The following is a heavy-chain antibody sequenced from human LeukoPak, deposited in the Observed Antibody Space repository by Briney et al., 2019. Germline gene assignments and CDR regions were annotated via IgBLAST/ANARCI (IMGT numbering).Heavy chain of an antibody. D-gene: IGHD3/OR15-3a*01. CDR2: INPKNGGA. V-gene: IGHV1-2*07. CDR1: GYTFIGHY. J-gene: IGHJ3*02. CDR3: ARIMEYYDFTPRGFDI. Sequence: ASVKVSCKTSGYTFIGHYIHWVRQAPGQGLEWMGWINPKNGGANYAPRFQGRVTMNRDTSITTAYMELSRLTSDDTAIYYCARIMEYYDFTPRGFDIWGQGTMVAVSS.